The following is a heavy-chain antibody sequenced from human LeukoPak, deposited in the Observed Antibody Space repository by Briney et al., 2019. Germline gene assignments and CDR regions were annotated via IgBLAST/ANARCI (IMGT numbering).Heavy chain of an antibody. CDR3: AREGVAGNGAFDI. Sequence: ASVKVSCKASGYTFTGYYMHWVRQAPGQGLEWMGWINPNTDDTNSAQKFQGRVTMTRDTPISTAYMDLSRLRSDDTAVYYCAREGVAGNGAFDIWGQGTMVTVSS. J-gene: IGHJ3*02. D-gene: IGHD6-13*01. V-gene: IGHV1-2*02. CDR2: INPNTDDT. CDR1: GYTFTGYY.